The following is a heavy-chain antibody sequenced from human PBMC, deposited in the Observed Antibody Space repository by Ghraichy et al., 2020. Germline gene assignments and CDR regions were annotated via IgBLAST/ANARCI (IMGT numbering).Heavy chain of an antibody. CDR3: ARERAYDFWSGYRYFDH. Sequence: SETLSLTCAVSGGSISITNWWTWVRQPPGKGLEWIGEVYHSGSTNYNPSLQSRVTISQDKSKNQLSLKLNSVTAADTAVYYCARERAYDFWSGYRYFDHWGQGMLVNVSS. CDR2: VYHSGST. J-gene: IGHJ4*02. V-gene: IGHV4-4*02. D-gene: IGHD3-3*01. CDR1: GGSISITNW.